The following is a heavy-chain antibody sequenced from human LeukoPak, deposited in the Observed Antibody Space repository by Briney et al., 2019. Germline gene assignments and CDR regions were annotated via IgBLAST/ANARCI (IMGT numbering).Heavy chain of an antibody. Sequence: SETLSLTCTVSGGSIRSYYWSWIRQTPGKGLEWIGYIDYSGSTNYNPSLKSRVTISVVTSKNQLSLKLSSVTAADTAVYYCARAPNYGGKPFDYWGQGTLVTVSS. J-gene: IGHJ4*02. D-gene: IGHD4-23*01. CDR2: IDYSGST. CDR1: GGSIRSYY. V-gene: IGHV4-59*08. CDR3: ARAPNYGGKPFDY.